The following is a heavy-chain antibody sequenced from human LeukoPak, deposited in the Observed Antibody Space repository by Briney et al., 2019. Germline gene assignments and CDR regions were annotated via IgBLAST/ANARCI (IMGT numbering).Heavy chain of an antibody. Sequence: GGSLRLSCAASGFSFNNYGMHWVRQAPGKGLEWVAVISYDGRNKHYPDSVKGRFTISRDISTDTLWLQMDSLRTEDTAVYYCAKGPLRGTAAAIDYWGQGTLVTVSS. D-gene: IGHD2-2*01. J-gene: IGHJ4*02. CDR2: ISYDGRNK. CDR1: GFSFNNYG. CDR3: AKGPLRGTAAAIDY. V-gene: IGHV3-30*18.